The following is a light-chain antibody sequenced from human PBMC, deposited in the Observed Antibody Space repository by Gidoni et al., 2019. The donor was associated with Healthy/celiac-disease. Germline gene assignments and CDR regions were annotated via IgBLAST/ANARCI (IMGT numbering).Light chain of an antibody. CDR1: QSVLYSSNNKNY. V-gene: IGKV4-1*01. Sequence: DIVMTQSPASLAVSLGESATINCKSSQSVLYSSNNKNYLAWYQQKPGQPPKLLIYWASTRESGVPDRFSGSGSGTDFTLTISSLQAEDVAVYYCQQYYSTPLTFGGXTKVEIK. J-gene: IGKJ4*01. CDR2: WAS. CDR3: QQYYSTPLT.